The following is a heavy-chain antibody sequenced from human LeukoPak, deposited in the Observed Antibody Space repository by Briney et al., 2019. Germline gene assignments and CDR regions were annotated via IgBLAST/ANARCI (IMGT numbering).Heavy chain of an antibody. CDR3: ARDRHSSAGY. J-gene: IGHJ4*02. CDR2: ISSSSSYI. CDR1: GFTFSSYD. D-gene: IGHD6-19*01. Sequence: GESLKISCAASGFTFSSYDMNWVRQAPGKGLEWVSSISSSSSYIYYADSVKGRFTISRDNAKNSLYLQMNSLRAEDTAVYYCARDRHSSAGYWGQGTLVTVSS. V-gene: IGHV3-21*01.